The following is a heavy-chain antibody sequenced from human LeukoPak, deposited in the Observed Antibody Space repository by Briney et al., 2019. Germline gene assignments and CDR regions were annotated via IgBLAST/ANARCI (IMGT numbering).Heavy chain of an antibody. CDR3: AREASGYYDSSGYSYYFDY. CDR1: GYTFTSYG. J-gene: IGHJ4*02. CDR2: ISAYNGNT. D-gene: IGHD3-22*01. Sequence: ASVKVSCKASGYTFTSYGISWVRQAPGQGLEWMGWISAYNGNTNYAQKLQGRVTMTTDTSTSTAYMELRSLRSDDTAVYYCAREASGYYDSSGYSYYFDYWGQGTLVTVSS. V-gene: IGHV1-18*01.